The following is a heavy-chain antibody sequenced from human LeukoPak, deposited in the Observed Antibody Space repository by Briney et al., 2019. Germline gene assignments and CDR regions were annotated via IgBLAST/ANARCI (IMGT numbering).Heavy chain of an antibody. CDR3: ARDRNTDFWSGYYTNYCDY. Sequence: GGSLRLSCAASGFTVSSTYMNWVRQAPGKGLEWVATIKQDGSEKYYVDSVKGRFTISRDNAKNSLYLQMNSLRAEDTAVYYCARDRNTDFWSGYYTNYCDYWGQGTLVTVSS. D-gene: IGHD3-3*01. J-gene: IGHJ4*02. V-gene: IGHV3-7*01. CDR2: IKQDGSEK. CDR1: GFTVSSTY.